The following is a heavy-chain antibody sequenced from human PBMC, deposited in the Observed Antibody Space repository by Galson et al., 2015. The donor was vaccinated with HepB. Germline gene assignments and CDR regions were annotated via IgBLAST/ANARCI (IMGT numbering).Heavy chain of an antibody. D-gene: IGHD5-24*01. CDR1: GYSFTSYW. CDR3: ARLPRRDGYKSHDGSFDY. J-gene: IGHJ4*02. V-gene: IGHV5-51*01. CDR2: IYPGDSDT. Sequence: QSGAEVKKPGESLKISCKGSGYSFTSYWIGWVRQMPGKGLEWMGIIYPGDSDTRYSPSFQGQVTISADKSISTAYLQWSSLKASDTAMYYCARLPRRDGYKSHDGSFDYWGQGTLVTVSS.